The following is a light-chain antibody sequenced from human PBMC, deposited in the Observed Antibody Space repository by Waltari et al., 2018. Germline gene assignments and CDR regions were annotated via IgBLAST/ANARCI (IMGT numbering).Light chain of an antibody. J-gene: IGKJ5*01. Sequence: DIQMTQSPSTLSASVGDRVTITCRASQSISSWLAWYQQKPGKAPNLLIYKASTLESGVPSRVSGSGSGTEFTLTISSLQPDDVATYYCQHYDNYPITFGQGTRLEIK. CDR3: QHYDNYPIT. CDR1: QSISSW. V-gene: IGKV1-5*03. CDR2: KAS.